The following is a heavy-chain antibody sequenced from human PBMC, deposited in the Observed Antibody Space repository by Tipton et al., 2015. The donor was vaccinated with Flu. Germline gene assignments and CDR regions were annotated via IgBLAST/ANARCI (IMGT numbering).Heavy chain of an antibody. D-gene: IGHD1-14*01. CDR1: GGSFSGYF. V-gene: IGHV4-59*01. J-gene: IGHJ4*02. CDR2: IYYSGNT. CDR3: ARDNLGGAFDY. Sequence: TLSLTCALYGGSFSGYFWSWIRQPPGKGLEWIGYIYYSGNTNYNPSLKSRVTISVDTAKNQFSLKLSSVTAADTAVYYCARDNLGGAFDYWGQGTLVTVAS.